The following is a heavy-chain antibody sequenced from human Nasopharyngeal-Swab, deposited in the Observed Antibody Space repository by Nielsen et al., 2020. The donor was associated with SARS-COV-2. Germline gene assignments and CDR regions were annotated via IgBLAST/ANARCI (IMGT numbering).Heavy chain of an antibody. CDR3: AKEPDYDFWSGYFDY. J-gene: IGHJ4*02. Sequence: GESLKISRAASGFTFSSYAMHWVRQAPGKGLEWVSAISGSGGSTYYADSVKGRFTISRDNPKNTLYLQMNSLRAEDTAVYYCAKEPDYDFWSGYFDYWGQGTLVTVSS. CDR2: ISGSGGST. D-gene: IGHD3-3*01. V-gene: IGHV3-23*01. CDR1: GFTFSSYA.